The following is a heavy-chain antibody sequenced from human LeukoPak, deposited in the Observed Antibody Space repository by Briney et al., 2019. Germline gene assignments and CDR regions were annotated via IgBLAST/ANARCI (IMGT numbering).Heavy chain of an antibody. CDR3: ARDGTMVRAGAFEI. J-gene: IGHJ3*02. Sequence: SETLSLTCTVSGGSISSYYWSWIRQPPGKGLEWIGYIDNSGSTNYNPSLKSRVTISVDTSKNQFSLKLSSVTAADTAVYYCARDGTMVRAGAFEIWGQATMVTVSS. D-gene: IGHD3-10*01. CDR2: IDNSGST. V-gene: IGHV4-59*13. CDR1: GGSISSYY.